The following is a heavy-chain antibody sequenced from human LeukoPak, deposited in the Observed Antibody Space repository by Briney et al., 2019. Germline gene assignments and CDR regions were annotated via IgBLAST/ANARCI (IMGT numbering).Heavy chain of an antibody. CDR1: GFTFSSSA. V-gene: IGHV3-23*01. Sequence: GGSLRLSCAASGFTFSSSAMSWVRQAPGKGLEWVSAISNNGGYTYYADSVKGRFTISRDNAKNSLYLQMNSLRDEDTAVYYCAPGEYYFDYWGQGTLVTVSS. J-gene: IGHJ4*02. CDR3: APGEYYFDY. D-gene: IGHD3-16*01. CDR2: ISNNGGYT.